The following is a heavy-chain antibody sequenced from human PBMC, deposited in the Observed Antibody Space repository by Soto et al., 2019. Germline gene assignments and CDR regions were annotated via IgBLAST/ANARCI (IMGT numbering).Heavy chain of an antibody. V-gene: IGHV4-34*01. Sequence: QVQLQQWGAGLLKPSETLSLTCEVYGGSFSDYYWSWIRQPPGKGLEWIGEINHSGSTNYNPSLKARPAKXRDTSKRQFSLKVSSVTAADTAVYYCARSVAGPDYWGQGTLVTVSS. CDR3: ARSVAGPDY. J-gene: IGHJ4*02. CDR2: INHSGST. D-gene: IGHD6-19*01. CDR1: GGSFSDYY.